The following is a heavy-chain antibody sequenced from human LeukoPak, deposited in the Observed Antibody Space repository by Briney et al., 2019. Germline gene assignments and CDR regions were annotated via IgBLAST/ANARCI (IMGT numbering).Heavy chain of an antibody. D-gene: IGHD6-13*01. CDR2: INPNSGGT. J-gene: IGHJ6*02. Sequence: ASVKVSCKASGYTFTGYYMHWVRQAPGQGLEWMGWINPNSGGTNYAQKFQGRVTMTRNTSISTAHMELSSLRSEDTAVYYCARSLIAAAGTSPCVDVWGQGTTVTVSS. V-gene: IGHV1-2*02. CDR3: ARSLIAAAGTSPCVDV. CDR1: GYTFTGYY.